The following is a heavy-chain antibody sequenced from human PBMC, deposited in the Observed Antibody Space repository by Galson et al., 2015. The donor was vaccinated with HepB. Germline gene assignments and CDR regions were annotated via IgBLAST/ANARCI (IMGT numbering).Heavy chain of an antibody. V-gene: IGHV3-48*04. CDR2: ISSSSDTI. CDR1: GFTFTSYS. D-gene: IGHD6-13*01. Sequence: SLRLSCAASGFTFTSYSMNWVRQAPGKGLEWVSYISSSSDTIYYADSVKGRFTISRDNAKNSVYLQVNSLRAEDTAVYYCASAKGAANWFDSWGQGTLVTVSS. CDR3: ASAKGAANWFDS. J-gene: IGHJ5*01.